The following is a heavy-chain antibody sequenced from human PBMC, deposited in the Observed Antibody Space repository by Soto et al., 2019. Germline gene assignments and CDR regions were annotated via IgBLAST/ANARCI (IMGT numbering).Heavy chain of an antibody. CDR1: GDSITNSDYY. J-gene: IGHJ6*02. D-gene: IGHD4-17*01. V-gene: IGHV4-30-4*01. CDR3: ARYGPYYYGFDV. CDR2: IDYSGNT. Sequence: QVQLQESGPGLVKPSQTLSLTCTVSGDSITNSDYYWNWIRQSPGKGLEWIASIDYSGNTYYNPSLKRRFVISADTSKNLFSRKLRSVTAADTALYFCARYGPYYYGFDVWGQGTTVTVSS.